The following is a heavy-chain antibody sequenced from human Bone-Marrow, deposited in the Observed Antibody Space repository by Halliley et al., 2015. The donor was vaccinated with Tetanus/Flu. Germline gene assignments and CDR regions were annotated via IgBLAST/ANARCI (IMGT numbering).Heavy chain of an antibody. CDR3: ARQGCANGVCYPTLDF. CDR1: GDSISSDPYY. CDR2: VFYSGST. Sequence: TLSLTCTVSGDSISSDPYYWAWIRQPPGKGLEWIGSVFYSGSTYYNPSLTSRVTISIDSSKNQFSLKFTSLTAADTAVYFCARQGCANGVCYPTLDFWGQGTLVTVSS. D-gene: IGHD2-8*01. V-gene: IGHV4-39*01. J-gene: IGHJ4*02.